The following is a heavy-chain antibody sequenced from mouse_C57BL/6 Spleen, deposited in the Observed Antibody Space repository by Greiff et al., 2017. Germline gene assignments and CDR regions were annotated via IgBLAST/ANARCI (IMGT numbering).Heavy chain of an antibody. Sequence: VQLQQPGAELVKPGASVKMSCKASGYTFTSYWITWVKPRPGQGLEWIGDLYPGSGSTNYNEKFKSKATLTVDTSSSTAYLQLSSLTSEDSAVYYCAYRQFAYWGQGTLVTVSA. J-gene: IGHJ3*01. CDR2: LYPGSGST. V-gene: IGHV1-55*01. CDR3: AYRQFAY. CDR1: GYTFTSYW.